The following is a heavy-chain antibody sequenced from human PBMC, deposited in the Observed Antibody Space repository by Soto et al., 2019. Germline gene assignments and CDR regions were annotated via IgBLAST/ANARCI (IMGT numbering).Heavy chain of an antibody. CDR3: AKGRRVLRYNYYYCYMDV. CDR1: GFTFSSYG. V-gene: IGHV3-30*18. D-gene: IGHD5-12*01. CDR2: ISYDGSNK. J-gene: IGHJ6*03. Sequence: QVQLVESGGGVVQPGRSLRLSCAASGFTFSSYGMHWVRQAPGKGLEWVAVISYDGSNKYYADSVKGRFTISRDNSKNTLYLQMNSLRAEDTAVYYCAKGRRVLRYNYYYCYMDVWGKGTTVTVSS.